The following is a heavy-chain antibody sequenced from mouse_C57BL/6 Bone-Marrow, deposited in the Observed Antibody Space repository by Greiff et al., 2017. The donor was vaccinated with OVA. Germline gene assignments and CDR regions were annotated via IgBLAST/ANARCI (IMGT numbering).Heavy chain of an antibody. D-gene: IGHD1-1*01. J-gene: IGHJ4*01. CDR1: GFTFSDYG. Sequence: DVKLVESGGGLVKPGGSLKLSCAASGFTFSDYGMHWVRQAPEKGLEWVAYISSGSSTIYYADTVKGRFTISRDNAKNTLFLQITSLRSEDTAMYYCARVGVVAPYAMYYWGQGTSVTVSS. CDR2: ISSGSSTI. V-gene: IGHV5-17*01. CDR3: ARVGVVAPYAMYY.